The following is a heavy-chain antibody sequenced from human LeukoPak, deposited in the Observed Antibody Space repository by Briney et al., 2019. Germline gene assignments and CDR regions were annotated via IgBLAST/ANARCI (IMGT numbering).Heavy chain of an antibody. V-gene: IGHV3-21*01. CDR2: ITGSTTYI. J-gene: IGHJ6*02. Sequence: GGSLRLSCAASGFTFSSYNINWVRQAPGKGLEWVSSITGSTTYIPYADPVRGRFTISRDNAKNSLFLQMNSLRAEDTAVYYCARDIGIAATVYAMDVWGQGTTVTVSS. CDR1: GFTFSSYN. D-gene: IGHD6-13*01. CDR3: ARDIGIAATVYAMDV.